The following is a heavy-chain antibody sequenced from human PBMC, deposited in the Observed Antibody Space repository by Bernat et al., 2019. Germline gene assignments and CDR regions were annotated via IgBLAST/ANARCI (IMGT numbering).Heavy chain of an antibody. D-gene: IGHD6-13*01. V-gene: IGHV1-18*01. CDR2: ISAYNGNT. CDR1: GYTFTSYG. J-gene: IGHJ6*03. Sequence: QVQLVQSGAEVKKPGASVKVSCKASGYTFTSYGISWVRQAPGQGLEWMGWISAYNGNTNYAQKLQGRVTMTTDTSTSTAYMELRSLRSDDTAVYYCAREVGAADTRKGGSYYYMDVWGQGTTVTVSS. CDR3: AREVGAADTRKGGSYYYMDV.